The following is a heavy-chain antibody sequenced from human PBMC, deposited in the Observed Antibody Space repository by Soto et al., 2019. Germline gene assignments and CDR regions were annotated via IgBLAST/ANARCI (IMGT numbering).Heavy chain of an antibody. D-gene: IGHD2-21*01. V-gene: IGHV3-23*01. CDR3: AEDRGWNVVSPSHDY. CDR1: GFTFRNFV. J-gene: IGHJ4*02. Sequence: EVQSLESGGGLVQPGGALRVSCEASGFTFRNFVMSWVRQAPGKGLEWASAIRGSGGETFYADSANGRFTISRDNSKNTMYRKTISLRDVDTAIYYCAEDRGWNVVSPSHDYWGRGSLVTVSS. CDR2: IRGSGGET.